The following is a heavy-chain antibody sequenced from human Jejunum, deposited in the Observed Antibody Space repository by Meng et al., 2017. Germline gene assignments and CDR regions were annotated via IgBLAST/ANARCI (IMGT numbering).Heavy chain of an antibody. D-gene: IGHD6-6*01. Sequence: QVQLQESGPGLVKPSWTLSLTCAVSGASLSSSNWWSWVRQSPGKGLEWIGEIYHRGNINYNPSLKSRVTISVDKSKNQFSLKLNSVTAADTAVYYCARVDSSASFDYWGQGTLVTVSS. CDR3: ARVDSSASFDY. J-gene: IGHJ4*02. CDR2: IYHRGNI. CDR1: GASLSSSNW. V-gene: IGHV4-4*02.